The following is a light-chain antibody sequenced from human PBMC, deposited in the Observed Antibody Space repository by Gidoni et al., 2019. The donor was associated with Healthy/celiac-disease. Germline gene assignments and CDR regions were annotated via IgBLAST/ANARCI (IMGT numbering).Light chain of an antibody. CDR2: DVS. J-gene: IGLJ2*01. CDR1: SSDVGGYNY. V-gene: IGLV2-14*01. Sequence: QSALTQPASMSGSPGQSITISCTGTSSDVGGYNYFSWYQQHPGKAPKLMIYDVSNRPSGVSNRFSGSKSGNTASLTISGLQAEDEADYYCSSYTSSSTLVVFGGGTKLTVL. CDR3: SSYTSSSTLVV.